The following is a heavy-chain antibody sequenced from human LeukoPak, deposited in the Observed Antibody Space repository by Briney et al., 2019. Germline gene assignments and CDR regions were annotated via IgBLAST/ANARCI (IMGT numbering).Heavy chain of an antibody. V-gene: IGHV3-23*01. CDR3: AREASGYSFADY. Sequence: GGYLRLSCAASGFTFTNFAMSWIRQAPGKGLEWVSALNGDTTYYAESVKGRFTVSRDNSKNTLYLQMNSLTAEDTAVYYCAREASGYSFADYWGQGTLVTVSS. CDR2: LNGDTT. CDR1: GFTFTNFA. D-gene: IGHD1-26*01. J-gene: IGHJ4*02.